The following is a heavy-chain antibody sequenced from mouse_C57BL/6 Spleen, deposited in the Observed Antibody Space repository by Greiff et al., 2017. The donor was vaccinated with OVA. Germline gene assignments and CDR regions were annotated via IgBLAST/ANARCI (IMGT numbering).Heavy chain of an antibody. D-gene: IGHD3-3*01. CDR2: ISYDGSN. V-gene: IGHV3-6*01. CDR3: ARGDIYSGFAY. Sequence: EVKLEESGPGLVKPSQSLSLTCSVTGYSITSGYYWNWIRQFPGNKLEWMGYISYDGSNNYNPSLKNRISITRDTSKNQFFLKLNSVTTEDTATYYCARGDIYSGFAYWGQGTLVTVSA. J-gene: IGHJ3*01. CDR1: GYSITSGYY.